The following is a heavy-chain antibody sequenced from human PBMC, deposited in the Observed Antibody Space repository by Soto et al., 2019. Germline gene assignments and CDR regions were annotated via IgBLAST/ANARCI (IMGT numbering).Heavy chain of an antibody. V-gene: IGHV4-31*03. J-gene: IGHJ5*02. Sequence: QVQLQESGPGLVKPSQTLSLTCTVSGGSISSGGYYWSWIRQHPGKGLEWIGYIDYSGSTYYNPSIKSRVTISVDTSKNQFSLELSSVTAADTAVYYCARVGGINWFDPWGQGTLVTVSS. CDR2: IDYSGST. CDR3: ARVGGINWFDP. D-gene: IGHD3-16*01. CDR1: GGSISSGGYY.